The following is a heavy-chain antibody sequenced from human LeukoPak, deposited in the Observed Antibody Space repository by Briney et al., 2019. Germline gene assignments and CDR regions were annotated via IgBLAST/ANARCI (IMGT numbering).Heavy chain of an antibody. Sequence: PSETLSLTCSVSGGPISSYHWSWIRQPAGKGLEWIGRIYTSGNTNYNPSPKSRVTMSVDTSKNQFSLKLSSVTAADTAVYYCAREGLRVTIFGVAQYGMDVWGQGTTVTVSS. J-gene: IGHJ6*02. V-gene: IGHV4-4*07. D-gene: IGHD3-3*01. CDR1: GGPISSYH. CDR3: AREGLRVTIFGVAQYGMDV. CDR2: IYTSGNT.